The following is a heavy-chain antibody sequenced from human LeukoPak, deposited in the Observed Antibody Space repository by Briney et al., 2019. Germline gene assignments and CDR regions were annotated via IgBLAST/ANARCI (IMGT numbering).Heavy chain of an antibody. Sequence: PSETLSLTCTVSGGSISSGSYYWSWIRQPAGKGLEWIGRIYTSGSTNYNPSLKSRVTISVDTSKNQFSLQLSSVTAADTAVYYCARDPYVVVTATTDDYWGQGTLVTVSS. CDR1: GGSISSGSYY. CDR3: ARDPYVVVTATTDDY. V-gene: IGHV4-61*02. CDR2: IYTSGST. D-gene: IGHD2-21*02. J-gene: IGHJ4*02.